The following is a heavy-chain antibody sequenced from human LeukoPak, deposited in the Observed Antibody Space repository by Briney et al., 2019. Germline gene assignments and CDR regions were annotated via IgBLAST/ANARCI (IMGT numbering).Heavy chain of an antibody. J-gene: IGHJ4*02. CDR3: ARVELELRGGFDY. Sequence: GGSLRLSCAASGFTFSSYGMHWVRQAPGKGLEWVAVIWYDGSNKYYADSVKGRFTTSRDNSKNTLYLQMNSLRAEDTAVYYCARVELELRGGFDYWGQGTLVTVSS. D-gene: IGHD1-7*01. V-gene: IGHV3-33*01. CDR1: GFTFSSYG. CDR2: IWYDGSNK.